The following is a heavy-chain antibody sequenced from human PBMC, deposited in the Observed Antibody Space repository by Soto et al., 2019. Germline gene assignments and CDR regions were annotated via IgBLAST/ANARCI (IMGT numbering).Heavy chain of an antibody. CDR3: ARDSGYSYGLYYYYGMDV. J-gene: IGHJ6*02. CDR1: GYTFSGYH. V-gene: IGHV1-46*01. Sequence: GASVKVSCKASGYTFSGYHMHWVRQAPGQGLEWMGIINPSGGSTSYAQKFQGRVTMTRDTSTSTVYMELSRLRSDDTAVYYCARDSGYSYGLYYYYGMDVWGQGTTVTVSS. CDR2: INPSGGST. D-gene: IGHD5-18*01.